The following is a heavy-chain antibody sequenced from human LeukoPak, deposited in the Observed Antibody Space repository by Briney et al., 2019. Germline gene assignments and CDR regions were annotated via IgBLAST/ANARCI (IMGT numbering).Heavy chain of an antibody. CDR2: IIPIFGTA. J-gene: IGHJ4*02. Sequence: SVTVSFKASGGTFSSYAISWVRQAPGQGLEWMGGIIPIFGTANYAQKFQGRVTITADESTSTAYMELSSLRSEDTAVYYCARAPEGSSSPRTPFDYWGQGTLVTVSS. CDR3: ARAPEGSSSPRTPFDY. V-gene: IGHV1-69*13. CDR1: GGTFSSYA. D-gene: IGHD6-6*01.